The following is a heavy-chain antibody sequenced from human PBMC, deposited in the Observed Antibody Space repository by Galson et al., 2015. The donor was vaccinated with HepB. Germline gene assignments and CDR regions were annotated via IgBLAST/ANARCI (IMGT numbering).Heavy chain of an antibody. Sequence: SVKVSCKASGFTFTSSAMQWVRQARGQRLEWIGWIVVGSGNTNYAQKFQERVTITRDTSTSTAYMELRSLRSDDTAVYYCARTHSGYDVLYFDYWGQGTLVTVSS. D-gene: IGHD5-12*01. V-gene: IGHV1-58*02. CDR1: GFTFTSSA. CDR3: ARTHSGYDVLYFDY. CDR2: IVVGSGNT. J-gene: IGHJ4*02.